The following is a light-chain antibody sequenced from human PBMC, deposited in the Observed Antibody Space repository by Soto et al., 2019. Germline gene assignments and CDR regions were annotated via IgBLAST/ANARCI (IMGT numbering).Light chain of an antibody. CDR2: QDS. CDR1: KLGDKY. CDR3: QAWEGGVV. Sequence: SYELTQPPSVSVSPGQTASITCSGDKLGDKYACWYQQKPGQSPVLVIYQDSKRPSGIPERFSGSNSGNTATLTISGTQAMDEADYYCQAWEGGVVFGGGTKLTVL. V-gene: IGLV3-1*01. J-gene: IGLJ2*01.